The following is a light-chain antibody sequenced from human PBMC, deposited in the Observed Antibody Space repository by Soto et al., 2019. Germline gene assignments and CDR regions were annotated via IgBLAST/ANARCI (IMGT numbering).Light chain of an antibody. CDR3: QKYDTAPPWT. Sequence: DIQMTQSPSSLSASVGDRVTITCRASQGISNYLAWYQQKPGKVPKLLIYASSTLQSGVPSRFGGSGSGTDFTLTISSLQPEDVATYYCQKYDTAPPWTFGQGTKVEIK. CDR2: ASS. V-gene: IGKV1-27*01. J-gene: IGKJ1*01. CDR1: QGISNY.